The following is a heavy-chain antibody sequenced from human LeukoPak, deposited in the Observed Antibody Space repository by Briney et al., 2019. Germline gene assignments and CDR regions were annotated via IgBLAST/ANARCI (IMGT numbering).Heavy chain of an antibody. CDR3: AKEYTPSSPLGELDS. CDR1: GFTFSGHW. Sequence: GGSLRLSCAASGFTFSGHWMSWVRQAPGKGLEWVAVIRHDETKEYYADSVQGRFTISRDTSKTTLYLQMNSLRAEDTAVYYCAKEYTPSSPLGELDSWGQGTLVTVSS. J-gene: IGHJ4*02. CDR2: IRHDETKE. V-gene: IGHV3-33*06. D-gene: IGHD6-6*01.